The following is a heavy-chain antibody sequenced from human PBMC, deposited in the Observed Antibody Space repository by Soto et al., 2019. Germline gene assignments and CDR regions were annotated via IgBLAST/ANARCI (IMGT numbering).Heavy chain of an antibody. J-gene: IGHJ5*02. CDR2: IYHSGST. V-gene: IGHV4-4*02. CDR3: ARGVGYSGGWYRLSWFDP. Sequence: QVQLQESGPGLVKPSGTLSLTCAVSGGSISSSNWWSWVRQPPGKGLAWIGEIYHSGSTNYNPSLKSRVTISVDKSKNRFSLKLSSVTAADTAVDYCARGVGYSGGWYRLSWFDPWGQGTLVTVSS. CDR1: GGSISSSNW. D-gene: IGHD6-19*01.